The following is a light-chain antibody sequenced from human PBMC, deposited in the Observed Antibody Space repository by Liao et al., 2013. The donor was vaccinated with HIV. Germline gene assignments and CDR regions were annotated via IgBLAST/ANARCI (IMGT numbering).Light chain of an antibody. CDR2: QDS. CDR3: QAWDSRTWV. J-gene: IGLJ3*02. CDR1: KLGDKY. Sequence: SYLLTQPPSVSVSPGQTASITCSGDKLGDKYACWYEQKPGQSPVLVIYQDSKRPSGIPERFSGSNSGNTATLTISGTQAMDEADYYCQAWDSRTWVFGGGTKLTVL. V-gene: IGLV3-1*01.